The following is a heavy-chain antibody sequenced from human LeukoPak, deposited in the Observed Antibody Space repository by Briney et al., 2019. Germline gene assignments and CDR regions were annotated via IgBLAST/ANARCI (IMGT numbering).Heavy chain of an antibody. CDR3: ARLALPDYYDSSGYGGVDY. CDR2: IIPILGIA. J-gene: IGHJ4*02. V-gene: IGHV1-69*04. Sequence: SVKVSCKASGGTFSSYAISWVRQAPGQGLEWMGRIIPILGIANYAQKFQGRVTITADKSTSTAYMELSSLRSEDTAVYYCARLALPDYYDSSGYGGVDYWGQGTLVTVSS. D-gene: IGHD3-22*01. CDR1: GGTFSSYA.